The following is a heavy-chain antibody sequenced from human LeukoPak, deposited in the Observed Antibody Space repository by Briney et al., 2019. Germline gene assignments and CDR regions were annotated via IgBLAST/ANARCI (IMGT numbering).Heavy chain of an antibody. V-gene: IGHV1-2*02. D-gene: IGHD2-2*01. Sequence: ASVKVSCKASGYTFTGYYMHWVRQAPGQGLEWMGWINPNSGCTNYAQKFQGRVTMTRDTSISTAYMELSRLRSDDTAVYYCARTCSSTSCYPSPPFDYWGQGTLVTVSS. CDR2: INPNSGCT. J-gene: IGHJ4*02. CDR1: GYTFTGYY. CDR3: ARTCSSTSCYPSPPFDY.